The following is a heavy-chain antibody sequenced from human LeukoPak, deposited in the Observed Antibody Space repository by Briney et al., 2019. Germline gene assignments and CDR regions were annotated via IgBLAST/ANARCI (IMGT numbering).Heavy chain of an antibody. CDR2: INTRSGDA. J-gene: IGHJ4*02. D-gene: IGHD2/OR15-2a*01. Sequence: ASVKVSCKASGYTFTNYGIAWVRLAPGQGLEWMGWINTRSGDAQLAHSLQARVTMTTDTSTSTASMELGSLGSDDTAVYYCARDTDFSIDYWGQGSLVTVSS. CDR1: GYTFTNYG. CDR3: ARDTDFSIDY. V-gene: IGHV1-18*01.